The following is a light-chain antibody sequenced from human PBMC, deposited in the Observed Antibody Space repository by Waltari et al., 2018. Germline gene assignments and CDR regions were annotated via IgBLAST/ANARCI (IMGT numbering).Light chain of an antibody. CDR1: QRLVHRDGNTY. CDR3: MQAIQFPYT. J-gene: IGKJ2*01. Sequence: DIVMTQTPLFLPVTPGQPASISCRSSQRLVHRDGNTYLSWLQQRPGQPPRLLLYKISNRLSGVPDRFSGSGAGTDFTLTISRVEPEDLGVYYCMQAIQFPYTFGQGTKLEI. V-gene: IGKV2-24*01. CDR2: KIS.